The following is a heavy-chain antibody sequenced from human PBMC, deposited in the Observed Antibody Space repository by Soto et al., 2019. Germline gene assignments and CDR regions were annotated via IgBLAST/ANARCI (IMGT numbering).Heavy chain of an antibody. D-gene: IGHD3-22*01. J-gene: IGHJ5*02. CDR2: IYYGGSI. V-gene: IGHV4-59*01. CDR1: GGSISIGY. CDR3: TGAYYDINGYSLDP. Sequence: PSETLSLTCSVSGGSISIGYWAWFRQPPGKGLEWIGYIYYGGSINYNPSLKSRVIISVDTAKNQFSLRLSSVTAADTAVYYCTGAYYDINGYSLDPWGQGTSVTVSS.